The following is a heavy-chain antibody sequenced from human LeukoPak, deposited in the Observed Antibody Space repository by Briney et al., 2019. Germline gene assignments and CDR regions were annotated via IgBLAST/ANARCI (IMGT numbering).Heavy chain of an antibody. J-gene: IGHJ6*03. V-gene: IGHV4-34*01. CDR1: GGSFSGYY. Sequence: SETLSLTCAVYGGSFSGYYWSWIRQPPGKGLEWIGETNHSGSTNYNPSLKSRVTISVDTSKNQFSLKLSSVTAADTAVYYCARHPGRYCSSTSCYPARDYYYYYYMDVWGKGTTVTVSS. D-gene: IGHD2-2*01. CDR2: TNHSGST. CDR3: ARHPGRYCSSTSCYPARDYYYYYYMDV.